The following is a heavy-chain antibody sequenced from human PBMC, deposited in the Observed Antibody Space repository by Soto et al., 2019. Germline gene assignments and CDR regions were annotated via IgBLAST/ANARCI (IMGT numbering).Heavy chain of an antibody. J-gene: IGHJ3*02. CDR1: GGSISSGGYY. D-gene: IGHD2-15*01. Sequence: ASETLSLTCTVSGGSISSGGYYWSWIRQHPGKGLEWIGYIYYSGSTYYNPSLKSRVTISVDTSKNQFSLKLSSVTAADTAVYYCARNEPPRCSGGSCYPDGDAFEIWGQGTMVTVSS. CDR3: ARNEPPRCSGGSCYPDGDAFEI. CDR2: IYYSGST. V-gene: IGHV4-31*03.